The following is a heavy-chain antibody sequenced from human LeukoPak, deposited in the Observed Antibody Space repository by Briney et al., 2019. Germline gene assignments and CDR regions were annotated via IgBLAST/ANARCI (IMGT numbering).Heavy chain of an antibody. V-gene: IGHV1-69*05. D-gene: IGHD1-7*01. CDR3: ARGDSQGTYDY. CDR1: GGTFSSYA. CDR2: IIPIFGTA. J-gene: IGHJ4*02. Sequence: GASVKVSCKASGGTFSSYAISWVRQAPGQGLEWTGGIIPIFGTANYAQKFQGRVTITTDESTSTAYMELSSLRSEDTAVYYCARGDSQGTYDYWGQGTLVTVSS.